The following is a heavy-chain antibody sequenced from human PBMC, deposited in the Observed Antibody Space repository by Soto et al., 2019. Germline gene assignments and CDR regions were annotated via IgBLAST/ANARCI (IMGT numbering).Heavy chain of an antibody. J-gene: IGHJ5*02. CDR2: IYHSGST. Sequence: PSETLSLTCAVSGYSISSGYYWGWIRQPPGKGLEWIGSIYHSGSTYYNPSLKIRVTISVDTSKNQFSLKLSSVTAADTAVYYCARGGTIFGVVRPLDWFDPWGQGTLVTVSS. CDR1: GYSISSGYY. V-gene: IGHV4-38-2*01. CDR3: ARGGTIFGVVRPLDWFDP. D-gene: IGHD3-3*01.